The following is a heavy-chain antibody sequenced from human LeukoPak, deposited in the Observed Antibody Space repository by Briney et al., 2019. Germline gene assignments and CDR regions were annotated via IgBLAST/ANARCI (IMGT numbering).Heavy chain of an antibody. V-gene: IGHV3-23*01. J-gene: IGHJ4*02. CDR1: GFTFSIYA. Sequence: GGSLRLSCADSGFTFSIYAMRGVRQAPGKGLEWVSTVTRGGGSTYYADSVKGRFTISSDNAKNTLYLHMSSVRAEATAVFYGTKDHPDCRGTICLLFESWGQGTLVTVSS. CDR3: TKDHPDCRGTICLLFES. CDR2: VTRGGGST. D-gene: IGHD2-2*01.